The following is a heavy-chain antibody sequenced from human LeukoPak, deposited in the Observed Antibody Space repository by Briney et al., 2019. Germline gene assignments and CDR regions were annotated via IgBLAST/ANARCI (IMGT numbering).Heavy chain of an antibody. CDR2: ISNNNSTR. J-gene: IGHJ4*02. D-gene: IGHD6-6*01. CDR1: GFTFSSYS. Sequence: GGSLRLSCAASGFTFSSYSMNWVRQAPGKGLEWVSYISNNNSTRYYADSVKGRFIISRDNAKNSLYLQMNSLRAEDTAVYYCARETLVAVDYWGQGTLATVSP. CDR3: ARETLVAVDY. V-gene: IGHV3-48*01.